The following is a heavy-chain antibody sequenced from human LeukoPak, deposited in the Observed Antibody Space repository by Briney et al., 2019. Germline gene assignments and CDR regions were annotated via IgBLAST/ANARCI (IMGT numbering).Heavy chain of an antibody. Sequence: GGSLRLSCAASGFTFSNAWMSWVRQAPGKGLEWVGRIKSKTDGGTTDYAAPVKGRFTISRDDSKNTLYLQMNSLKSEDTAVYYCTAGTGRSDFDYWGQGTLVTVSS. CDR3: TAGTGRSDFDY. D-gene: IGHD3/OR15-3a*01. V-gene: IGHV3-15*01. J-gene: IGHJ4*02. CDR1: GFTFSNAW. CDR2: IKSKTDGGTT.